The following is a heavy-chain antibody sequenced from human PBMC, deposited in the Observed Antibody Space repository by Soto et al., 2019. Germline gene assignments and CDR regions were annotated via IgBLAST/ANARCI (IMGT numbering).Heavy chain of an antibody. J-gene: IGHJ4*02. D-gene: IGHD6-13*01. CDR1: GFTFSSYD. CDR3: ARLGTQQLANGY. Sequence: GGSLRLSCAASGFTFSSYDMHWVRQATGKGLEWVAAIGTAGATYYPGSVKGRFTISRENAKNSLYLRMNSLRAGDTAVYYCARLGTQQLANGYWGQGTLVTVSS. V-gene: IGHV3-13*01. CDR2: IGTAGAT.